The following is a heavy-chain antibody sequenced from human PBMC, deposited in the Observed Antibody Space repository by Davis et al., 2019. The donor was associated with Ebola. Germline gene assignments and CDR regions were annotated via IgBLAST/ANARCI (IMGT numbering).Heavy chain of an antibody. CDR3: ARGRWLQSTYFDY. D-gene: IGHD5-24*01. Sequence: GESLKISCAASGFTFSSYSMNWVRQAPGKGLEWVSSISSSSSHIYYADSVKGRFTISRDNAKNSLYLQMNSLRAEDTAVYYCARGRWLQSTYFDYWGQGNLVTVSS. CDR2: ISSSSSHI. CDR1: GFTFSSYS. J-gene: IGHJ4*02. V-gene: IGHV3-21*01.